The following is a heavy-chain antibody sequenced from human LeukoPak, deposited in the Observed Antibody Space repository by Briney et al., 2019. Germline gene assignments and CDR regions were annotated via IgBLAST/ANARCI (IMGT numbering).Heavy chain of an antibody. D-gene: IGHD6-13*01. CDR2: IIPIFTKS. Sequence: SVKVSCKASGGTFSSYAFSWLRQAPGQGLEWMGVIIPIFTKSNYAPKFQGRVTITADESTSTAYMELSSLGSDDPAVYYCASATYNSSSYFDLWGQGTLVTVSS. CDR3: ASATYNSSSYFDL. CDR1: GGTFSSYA. J-gene: IGHJ4*02. V-gene: IGHV1-69*13.